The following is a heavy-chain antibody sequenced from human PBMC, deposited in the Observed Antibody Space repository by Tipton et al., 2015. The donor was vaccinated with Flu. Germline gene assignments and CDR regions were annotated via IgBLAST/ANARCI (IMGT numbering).Heavy chain of an antibody. CDR2: IYLSGST. D-gene: IGHD2-8*02. CDR3: ARGASSGWFDP. CDR1: GVSIISSDYY. V-gene: IGHV4-39*07. J-gene: IGHJ5*02. Sequence: TLSLTCTVSGVSIISSDYYWGWIRQPPGKGLEWIGSIYLSGSTDYNPTLKSPVTILLDTSKNQFSLKLSSVTAADTAVYYCARGASSGWFDPWGQGTLVTVSS.